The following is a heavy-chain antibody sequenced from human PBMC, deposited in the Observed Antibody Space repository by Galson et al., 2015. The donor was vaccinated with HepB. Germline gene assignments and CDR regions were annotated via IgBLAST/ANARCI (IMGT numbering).Heavy chain of an antibody. CDR1: GVAVSNTDFY. J-gene: IGHJ6*02. CDR3: AREGPYLYGLDV. V-gene: IGHV4-30-4*01. Sequence: LTCTASGVAVSNTDFYWNWIRQRPGRGPEWIGSVDFGGRTDFNPSLQSRIAMSVDTALNQFSLRLTSMTAADTAVYYCAREGPYLYGLDVWGPGTTVTVS. CDR2: VDFGGRT.